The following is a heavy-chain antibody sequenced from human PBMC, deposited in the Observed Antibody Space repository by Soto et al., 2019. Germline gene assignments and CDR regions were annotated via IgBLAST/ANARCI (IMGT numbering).Heavy chain of an antibody. CDR3: ARTRLRYFDWFYFDY. V-gene: IGHV4-39*01. CDR2: IYYSGST. J-gene: IGHJ4*02. CDR1: GGSISSSSYY. D-gene: IGHD3-9*01. Sequence: QLQLQESGPGLVKPSETLSLTCTVSGGSISSSSYYWGWIRQPPGKGLEWIGSIYYSGSTYYNPSLKSRVTISVDTSKNQFSLKLSSVTAADTAVYYCARTRLRYFDWFYFDYWGQGTLVTVSS.